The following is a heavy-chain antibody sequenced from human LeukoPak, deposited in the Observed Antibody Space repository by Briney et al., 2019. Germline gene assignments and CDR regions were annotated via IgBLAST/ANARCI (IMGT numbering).Heavy chain of an antibody. D-gene: IGHD6-19*01. CDR3: AAGYSSGWEPDDY. J-gene: IGHJ4*02. CDR1: GFTFTSSA. V-gene: IGHV1-58*02. Sequence: ASVKVSCKASGFTFTSSAMQWVRQARGQRLEWIGWIVVGSGNTNYAQKFQERVTITRDMSTSTAYMELSSLRSEDTAVYYCAAGYSSGWEPDDYWGQGTLVTVSS. CDR2: IVVGSGNT.